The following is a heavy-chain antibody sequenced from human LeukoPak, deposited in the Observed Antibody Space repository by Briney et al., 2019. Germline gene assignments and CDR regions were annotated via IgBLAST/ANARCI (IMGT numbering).Heavy chain of an antibody. D-gene: IGHD1-26*01. V-gene: IGHV3-21*01. Sequence: GGSLRLSCAASGFTFSSYSMNWVRQAPGKGLEWVSAISTSSGNMYYADSVKGRFTISRDNAKNSLYLQMNSLRVEDTAVYYCARGGSSGSYISWFDPWGQGTLVTVSS. CDR3: ARGGSSGSYISWFDP. CDR1: GFTFSSYS. CDR2: ISTSSGNM. J-gene: IGHJ5*02.